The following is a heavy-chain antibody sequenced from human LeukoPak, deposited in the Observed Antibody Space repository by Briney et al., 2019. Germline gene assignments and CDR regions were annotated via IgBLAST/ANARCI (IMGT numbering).Heavy chain of an antibody. CDR2: ISYDGSNK. CDR1: GFTFSSYA. J-gene: IGHJ4*02. V-gene: IGHV3-30-3*01. Sequence: GGSLRLSCAASGFTFSSYAMHWVRQAPGKGLEWVAVISYDGSNKYYADSVKGRFTISRDNSKNTLYLQMNSLRAEDTAVYYCARLDYFDYWGQGTLVTVSS. CDR3: ARLDYFDY.